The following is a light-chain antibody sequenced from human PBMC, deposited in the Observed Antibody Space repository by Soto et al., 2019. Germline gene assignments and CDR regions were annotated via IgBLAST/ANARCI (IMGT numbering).Light chain of an antibody. V-gene: IGLV2-14*01. CDR2: DVS. Sequence: QPVLTQPASVSGSPGQSITISCTGTSSDVGGYNYVSWYQQHPGKAPKLMIYDVSNRPSGVSNRFSGSKSGNTASLTISGLQAEDEADYYCSSYRSSSTLFGGGTKLTVL. CDR3: SSYRSSSTL. CDR1: SSDVGGYNY. J-gene: IGLJ2*01.